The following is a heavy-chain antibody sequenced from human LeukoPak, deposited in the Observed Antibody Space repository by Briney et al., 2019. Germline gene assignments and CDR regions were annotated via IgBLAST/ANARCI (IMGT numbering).Heavy chain of an antibody. D-gene: IGHD3-3*01. CDR1: GGSISSYY. CDR2: IYYSRST. CDR3: ARVVTIYYYYMDV. J-gene: IGHJ6*03. V-gene: IGHV4-59*01. Sequence: SETLSLTCTVSGGSISSYYWSWIRQPPGKGLEWIGYIYYSRSTNYNPSLKSRVTISVDTSKNQFSLKLSSVTAADTAVYYCARVVTIYYYYMDVWGKGTTVTVSS.